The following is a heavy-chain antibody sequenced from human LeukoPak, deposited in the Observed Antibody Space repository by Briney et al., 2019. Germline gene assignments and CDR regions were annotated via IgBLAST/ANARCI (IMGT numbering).Heavy chain of an antibody. Sequence: SETLSLTCAVYGGSFSGYYWSWIRQPPGKGLEWIGEITHSGSTNYNPSRKSRVTISVDTSKNQFSPKLSSVTAADTAVYYCARGPRTYYSGSGRRDWGQGTLVTVSS. CDR2: ITHSGST. J-gene: IGHJ4*02. CDR3: ARGPRTYYSGSGRRD. V-gene: IGHV4-34*01. D-gene: IGHD3-10*01. CDR1: GGSFSGYY.